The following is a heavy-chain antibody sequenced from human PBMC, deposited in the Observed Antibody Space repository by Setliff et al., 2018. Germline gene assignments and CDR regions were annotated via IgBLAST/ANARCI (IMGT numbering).Heavy chain of an antibody. V-gene: IGHV3-49*04. CDR2: IRSKAYGGTT. CDR3: SRENWGEDY. CDR1: GFTFGDYA. D-gene: IGHD7-27*01. J-gene: IGHJ4*02. Sequence: PGGSLRLSCTASGFTFGDYAMTWVRQAPGKGLEWVGFIRSKAYGGTTEYAASVKGRFTISRDDSKSIAYLHMNSLKADDTAVYFCSRENWGEDYWGQGALVTVSS.